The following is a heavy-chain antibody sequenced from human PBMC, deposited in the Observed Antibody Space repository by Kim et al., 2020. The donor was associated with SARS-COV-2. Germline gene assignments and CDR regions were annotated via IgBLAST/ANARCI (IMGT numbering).Heavy chain of an antibody. CDR2: ISNDGSNK. J-gene: IGHJ3*01. Sequence: GGYLRLSCAASGFTFSSYAMHWVRQAPGKGLEWVAVISNDGSNKYYADSVKGRFTISRDNSKNTLYLQMNSLRAEDTAVYYCARDSVSNSGSRPDTPF. D-gene: IGHD1-26*01. CDR3: ARDSVSNSGSRPDTPF. CDR1: GFTFSSYA. V-gene: IGHV3-30-3*01.